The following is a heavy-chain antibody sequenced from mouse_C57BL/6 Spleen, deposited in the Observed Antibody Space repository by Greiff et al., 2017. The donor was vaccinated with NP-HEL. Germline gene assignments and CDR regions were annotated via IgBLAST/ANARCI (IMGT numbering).Heavy chain of an antibody. Sequence: EVQLQQSGPELVKPGASVKIPCKASGYTFTDYNMDWVKQSHGKSLEWIGDINPNNGGTIYNQKFKGKATLTVDKSSSTAYMELRSLTSEDTAVYDCARRGASATDYAMDYWGQGTSVTVSS. CDR3: ARRGASATDYAMDY. J-gene: IGHJ4*01. V-gene: IGHV1-18*01. CDR2: INPNNGGT. D-gene: IGHD1-1*01. CDR1: GYTFTDYN.